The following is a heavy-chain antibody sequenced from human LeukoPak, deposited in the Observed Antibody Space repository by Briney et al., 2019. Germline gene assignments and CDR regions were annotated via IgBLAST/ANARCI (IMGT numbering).Heavy chain of an antibody. V-gene: IGHV3-64*01. Sequence: GGSLRLSCAASGFTFSTCVMLWVRQAPGMGLEYVSSIDPNGKTSYYANSVKGRFTISRDNSNNVLYLQMGSLTTEDMAVYYCAAQTTLTGAYDPWGQGTLVTVSS. CDR2: IDPNGKTS. D-gene: IGHD1-20*01. CDR3: AAQTTLTGAYDP. CDR1: GFTFSTCV. J-gene: IGHJ5*02.